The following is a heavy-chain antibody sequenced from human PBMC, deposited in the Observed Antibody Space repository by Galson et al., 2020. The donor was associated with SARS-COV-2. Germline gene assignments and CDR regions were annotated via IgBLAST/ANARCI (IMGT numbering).Heavy chain of an antibody. Sequence: GESLKISCAASGFIFSDYSFHWVRQAPGKGLEWVAVMSYDGYNKYYADSVEGRFTFSRDNSKNTLYLQMDSLRPEDTAVYYCARDRSELAVWRYCAMDVWGQGTTVTVSS. CDR3: ARDRSELAVWRYCAMDV. D-gene: IGHD1-26*01. V-gene: IGHV3-30*04. CDR2: MSYDGYNK. CDR1: GFIFSDYS. J-gene: IGHJ6*02.